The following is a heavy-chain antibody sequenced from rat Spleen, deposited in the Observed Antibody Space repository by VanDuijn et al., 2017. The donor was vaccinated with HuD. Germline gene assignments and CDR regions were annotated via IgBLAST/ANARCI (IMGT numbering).Heavy chain of an antibody. J-gene: IGHJ1*01. D-gene: IGHD1-2*01. CDR1: GFTFSNYG. CDR2: ISYDGSST. V-gene: IGHV5-29*01. CDR3: ARTGGFDYSSSGGYFDL. Sequence: EVQLVESGGGLVQPGRSLKLSCAASGFTFSNYGMAWVCQAPTKGLEWVATISYDGSSTYYRDSVKGRFTISRDNAQRTLYLQLDSLRSEDTATSYCARTGGFDYSSSGGYFDLWGPGTMVTVSA.